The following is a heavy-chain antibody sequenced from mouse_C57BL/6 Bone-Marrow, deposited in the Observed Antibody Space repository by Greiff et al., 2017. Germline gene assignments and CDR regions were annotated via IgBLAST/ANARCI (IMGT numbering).Heavy chain of an antibody. CDR1: GYTFTDYN. V-gene: IGHV1-22*01. CDR2: INPNNGGT. Sequence: EVQLQQSGPELVKPGASVKMSCKASGYTFTDYNMHWVKQSHGKSLEWIGYINPNNGGTRYNQKFKGKATLTVNKSSSTAYMELRSLTSEDSAVYYCARGIYYGNYDYAMDYWGQGTSVTVSS. J-gene: IGHJ4*01. CDR3: ARGIYYGNYDYAMDY. D-gene: IGHD2-1*01.